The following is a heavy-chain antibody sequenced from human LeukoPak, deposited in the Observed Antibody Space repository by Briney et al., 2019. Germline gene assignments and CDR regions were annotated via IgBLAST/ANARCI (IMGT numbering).Heavy chain of an antibody. J-gene: IGHJ4*02. Sequence: GGSLRLSCAASGFTFSSYSMNWVRQAPGKGLEWVSYISSSSSTIYYADSVTCRFTLSSDNAKNSLYLKMNSLRAEDTAVYYRARLGSSLLFFDYWGRGTLVTVSS. CDR1: GFTFSSYS. CDR2: ISSSSSTI. CDR3: ARLGSSLLFFDY. V-gene: IGHV3-48*01. D-gene: IGHD6-13*01.